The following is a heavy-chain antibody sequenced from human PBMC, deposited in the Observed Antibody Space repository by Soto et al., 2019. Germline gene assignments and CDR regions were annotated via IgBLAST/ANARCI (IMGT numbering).Heavy chain of an antibody. CDR1: GFTFSSYG. Sequence: QVQLVESGGGVVQPGRSLRLSCAASGFTFSSYGMHWVRQAPGKGLEWVAVIWYDGSNKYYADSVKGRFTISRDNSKNTLYLQMNSLRAEYTAVYYCARGPTKYSSGWWFDYWGQGTLVTVSS. CDR3: ARGPTKYSSGWWFDY. J-gene: IGHJ4*02. V-gene: IGHV3-33*01. D-gene: IGHD6-19*01. CDR2: IWYDGSNK.